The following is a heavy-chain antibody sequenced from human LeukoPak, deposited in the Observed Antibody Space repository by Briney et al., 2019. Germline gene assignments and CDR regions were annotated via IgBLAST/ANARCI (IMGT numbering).Heavy chain of an antibody. CDR2: ISSSSSSTI. J-gene: IGHJ6*03. Sequence: GGSLRLSCAASGFTFSSYSMNWVRQAPGKGLEWVSYISSSSSSTIYYADSVKGRFTISRDNAKNSLYLQMNSLRAEDTAVYYCARETNMAYYYMDVWGKGTTVTVSS. CDR3: ARETNMAYYYMDV. V-gene: IGHV3-48*01. D-gene: IGHD1/OR15-1a*01. CDR1: GFTFSSYS.